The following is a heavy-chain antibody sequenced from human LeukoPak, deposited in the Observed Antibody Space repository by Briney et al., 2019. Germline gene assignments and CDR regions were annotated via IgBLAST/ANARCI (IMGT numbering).Heavy chain of an antibody. CDR1: GFTFNNYG. Sequence: GGSLRLSCAASGFTFNNYGMHWVRQAPGKGLEWVAFIRYNGNNQYYADSVKGRFTISRDNSKNTLYLQMNSLRAEDTAVYYCAKAAMYYYGSGSYNDYWGQGTLVTVSS. D-gene: IGHD3-10*01. CDR2: IRYNGNNQ. J-gene: IGHJ4*02. CDR3: AKAAMYYYGSGSYNDY. V-gene: IGHV3-30*02.